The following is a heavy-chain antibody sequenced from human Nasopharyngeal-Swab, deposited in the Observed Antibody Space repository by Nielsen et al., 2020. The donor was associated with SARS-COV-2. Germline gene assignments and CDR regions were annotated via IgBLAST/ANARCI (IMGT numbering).Heavy chain of an antibody. CDR1: GYTFTSYD. D-gene: IGHD2-15*01. CDR2: MNPNSGNT. Sequence: ASVKVSCKASGYTFTSYDINWVRQATGQGLEWMGWMNPNSGNTGYAQKFQGRVTMTRNTSISTAYMELSSLRSEDTAVYYCAREGYCSGGSHLLCFYYSMDVWGQGTTVTVSS. J-gene: IGHJ6*02. V-gene: IGHV1-8*01. CDR3: AREGYCSGGSHLLCFYYSMDV.